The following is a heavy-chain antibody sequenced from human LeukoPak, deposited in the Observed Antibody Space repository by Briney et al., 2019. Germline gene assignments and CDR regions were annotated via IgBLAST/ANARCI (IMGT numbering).Heavy chain of an antibody. Sequence: GGSLRLSCAASGFTFSSYGMHWVRQAPGKGLEWVAVISYDGSNKYYADSVKGRFTISSDKSRNTLYLQMNSLRVEDTAVYYCAKGSRDSTSYCFDYWGQGTLVTVSS. CDR1: GFTFSSYG. J-gene: IGHJ4*02. V-gene: IGHV3-30*18. CDR2: ISYDGSNK. CDR3: AKGSRDSTSYCFDY. D-gene: IGHD3-22*01.